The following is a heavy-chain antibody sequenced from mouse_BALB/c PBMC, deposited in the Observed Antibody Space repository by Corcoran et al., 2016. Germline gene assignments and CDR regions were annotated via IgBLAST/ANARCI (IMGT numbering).Heavy chain of an antibody. CDR1: GYSFTGYY. J-gene: IGHJ3*01. V-gene: IGHV1-26*01. D-gene: IGHD2-13*01. CDR2: INPYNGAT. CDR3: ATYGDYGDWFAY. Sequence: EVQLQQSGPELVKPGASVKISSKASGYSFTGYYMHWVKQSHVKSLEWIGRINPYNGATSYNQNFKDKASLTVDKSSSTAYMELHSLTSEDSAVYYCATYGDYGDWFAYWGQGTLVTVSA.